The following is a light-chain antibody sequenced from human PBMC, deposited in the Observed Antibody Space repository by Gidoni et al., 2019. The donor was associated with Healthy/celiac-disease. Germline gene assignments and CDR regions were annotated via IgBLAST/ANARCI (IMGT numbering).Light chain of an antibody. CDR3: QQRSNWLT. CDR2: DAT. J-gene: IGKJ4*01. Sequence: IALSPSPATLALSPGERATLSCRASQSVSNYLAWYQQKPGQAHRLLNYDATNRATGIPARFSGSGAGTDFTLTISRLEDEDLAVYCCQQRSNWLTFGGGTKVEIK. CDR1: QSVSNY. V-gene: IGKV3-11*01.